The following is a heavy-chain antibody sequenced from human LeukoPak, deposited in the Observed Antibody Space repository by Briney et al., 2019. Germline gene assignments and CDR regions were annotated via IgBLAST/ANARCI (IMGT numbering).Heavy chain of an antibody. D-gene: IGHD6-19*01. V-gene: IGHV3-21*01. Sequence: GGSLRLSCAASGFTFSSYGMHWVRQAPGKGLEWVSSISSSSSYIYYADSVKGRFTISRDNAKNSLYLQMNSLRAEDTAVYYCARGLMERGDEQWLGPMGYWGQGTLVTVSS. CDR2: ISSSSSYI. CDR3: ARGLMERGDEQWLGPMGY. J-gene: IGHJ4*02. CDR1: GFTFSSYG.